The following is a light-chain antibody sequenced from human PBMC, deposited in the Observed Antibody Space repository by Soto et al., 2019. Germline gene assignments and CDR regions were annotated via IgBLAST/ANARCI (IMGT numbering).Light chain of an antibody. CDR3: QQRTTWPT. Sequence: EIVLTQSPVTLSLSPGDTATLSCRASQTVTSSLAWFQQRPGQAPRLLIYDVSLRAPAIPARFSGSGSGTDFTLTISSLEPEDFAIYYCQQRTTWPTFGGGTKVEIK. CDR1: QTVTSS. V-gene: IGKV3-11*01. J-gene: IGKJ4*01. CDR2: DVS.